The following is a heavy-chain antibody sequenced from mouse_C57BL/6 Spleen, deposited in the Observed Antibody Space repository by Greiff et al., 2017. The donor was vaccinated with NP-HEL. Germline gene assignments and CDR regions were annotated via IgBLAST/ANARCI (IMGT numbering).Heavy chain of an antibody. V-gene: IGHV1-69*01. CDR2: IDPSDSYT. CDR3: ARHLYYFDY. CDR1: GYTFTSYW. Sequence: VKLQQPGAELVMPGASVKLSCKASGYTFTSYWMHWVKQRPGQGLEWIGEIDPSDSYTNYNQKFKGKSTLTVDKSSSTAYMQLSSLTSEDSAVYYCARHLYYFDYWGQGTTLTVSS. J-gene: IGHJ2*01.